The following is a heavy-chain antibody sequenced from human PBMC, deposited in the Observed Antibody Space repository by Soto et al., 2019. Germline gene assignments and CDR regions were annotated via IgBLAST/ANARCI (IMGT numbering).Heavy chain of an antibody. J-gene: IGHJ6*02. V-gene: IGHV1-69*13. CDR2: IIPIFGTA. CDR1: GGTFSSYA. D-gene: IGHD6-6*01. Sequence: SVKVACKXSGGTFSSYAISWVRQAPGQGLEWMGGIIPIFGTANYAQKFQGRVTITADESTSTAYMELSSLRSEDTAVYYCARDLRQLVRTGYGMDVWGQGTTVTVSS. CDR3: ARDLRQLVRTGYGMDV.